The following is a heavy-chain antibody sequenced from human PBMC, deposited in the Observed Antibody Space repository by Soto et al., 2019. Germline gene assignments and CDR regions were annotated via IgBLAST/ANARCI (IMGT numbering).Heavy chain of an antibody. Sequence: SETLSLTCTVSGGSTSSYYWSWVRQPPGMGLEWIGFISTSVTTHYNPSLESRVTISVDTSKNQLSLKLSSVTAADTAVYYCASGKQRLAFDYWGQGALVTVSS. V-gene: IGHV4-59*01. CDR2: ISTSVTT. D-gene: IGHD6-25*01. CDR1: GGSTSSYY. CDR3: ASGKQRLAFDY. J-gene: IGHJ4*02.